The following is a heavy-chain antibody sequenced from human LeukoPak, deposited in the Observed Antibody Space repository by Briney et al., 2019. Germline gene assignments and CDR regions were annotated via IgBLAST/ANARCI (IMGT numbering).Heavy chain of an antibody. Sequence: PSETLSLTWTLFGGSISSYYWSWIRQPAGKGLEWVGRLHISGSTNYNPSLKSRATMSVDTSKNQFSLKLRSVTAADTALYFCARGRLADYGDYEGFEYWGQGTLVTVSS. J-gene: IGHJ4*02. CDR3: ARGRLADYGDYEGFEY. CDR1: GGSISSYY. D-gene: IGHD4-17*01. CDR2: LHISGST. V-gene: IGHV4-4*07.